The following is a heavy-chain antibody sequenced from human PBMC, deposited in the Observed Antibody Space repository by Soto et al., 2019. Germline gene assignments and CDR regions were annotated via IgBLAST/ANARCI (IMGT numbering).Heavy chain of an antibody. V-gene: IGHV2-5*02. CDR2: IYWDDDK. Sequence: QITLKESGPTLVKPTQTLTLTCTFSGFSRSTSGVGVGWIRQPPGKALEWLALIYWDDDKRYSPSLKSRLTITKDTSKNQVVLTMTNMDPVDTATYYCAHRGGASITMVRGVITDFDYWGQGTLVTVSS. D-gene: IGHD3-10*01. CDR1: GFSRSTSGVG. CDR3: AHRGGASITMVRGVITDFDY. J-gene: IGHJ4*02.